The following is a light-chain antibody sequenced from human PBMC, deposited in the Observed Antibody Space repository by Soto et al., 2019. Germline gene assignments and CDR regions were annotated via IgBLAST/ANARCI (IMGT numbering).Light chain of an antibody. CDR3: SSYTSSSTPFV. Sequence: QSALTQPPSVSGSPGQSVTISCTGTSSDVGSYNRVSWYQQPPGTAPKLMIYEVSNRPSGVPDRFSGSKSGNTASLTISGLQAEDEADYYCSSYTSSSTPFVFGGGTKLTVL. V-gene: IGLV2-18*02. J-gene: IGLJ3*02. CDR1: SSDVGSYNR. CDR2: EVS.